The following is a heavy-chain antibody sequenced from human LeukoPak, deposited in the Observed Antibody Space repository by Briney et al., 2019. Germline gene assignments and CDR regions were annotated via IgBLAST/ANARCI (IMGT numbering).Heavy chain of an antibody. V-gene: IGHV3-30*03. Sequence: GGSLRLSCAASGFTFSDYGMHWVRQAPGKGLEWVAVISYDGSDKYYADSVKGRFTISRDNSKNTLYLQMNSLRAEDTAVYYCAREGLDVITGTTGPDYWGQGTLVTVSS. D-gene: IGHD1-20*01. CDR2: ISYDGSDK. CDR3: AREGLDVITGTTGPDY. CDR1: GFTFSDYG. J-gene: IGHJ4*02.